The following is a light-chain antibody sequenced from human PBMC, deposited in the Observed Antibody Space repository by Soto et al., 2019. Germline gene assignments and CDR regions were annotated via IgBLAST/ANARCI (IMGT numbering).Light chain of an antibody. V-gene: IGKV3-15*01. CDR3: QQYNNWWT. J-gene: IGKJ1*01. Sequence: EIVMTQSPATLSVSPGERATLSCRASQSVSSDLAWYQQKPGQAPRLLIYGASTRATGIPARFSGSGSGTEFTLTISSLQSEDFAVYHCQQYNNWWTFXQGTKVDIK. CDR1: QSVSSD. CDR2: GAS.